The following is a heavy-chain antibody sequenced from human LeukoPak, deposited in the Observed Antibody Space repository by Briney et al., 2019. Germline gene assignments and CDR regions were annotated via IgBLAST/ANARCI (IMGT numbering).Heavy chain of an antibody. CDR2: ISAYNGNT. V-gene: IGHV1-18*01. Sequence: ASVKVSCKASGYTFTSYGISWVRQAPGQGLEWMGWISAYNGNTNYAQKLQGRVTMTTDTSTSTAYMELRSLRSDDTAVYYCARDLQPFTWQWMVCDYWGQGTLVTVSS. CDR3: ARDLQPFTWQWMVCDY. J-gene: IGHJ4*02. D-gene: IGHD6-19*01. CDR1: GYTFTSYG.